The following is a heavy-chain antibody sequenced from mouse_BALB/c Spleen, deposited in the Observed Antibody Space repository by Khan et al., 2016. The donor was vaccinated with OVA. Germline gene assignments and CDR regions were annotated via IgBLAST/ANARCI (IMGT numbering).Heavy chain of an antibody. CDR2: IYPGNSDT. Sequence: ELKLLESGTVLARPGASVKMSCKASGYSFTSYLIHWVKQRPGQGLEWIGDIYPGNSDTTYNQKFKDKAKLTAGTSANTAYMELSSLTNEDSAVYYCARGGYSSFAYWGQGTLVTVSA. D-gene: IGHD1-3*01. CDR3: ARGGYSSFAY. J-gene: IGHJ3*01. CDR1: GYSFTSYL. V-gene: IGHV1-5*01.